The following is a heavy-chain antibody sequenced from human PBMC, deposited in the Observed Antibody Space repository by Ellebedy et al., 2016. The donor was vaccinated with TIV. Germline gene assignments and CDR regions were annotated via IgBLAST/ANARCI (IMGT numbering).Heavy chain of an antibody. CDR2: IDPNSGGT. CDR1: GYALTDNY. J-gene: IGHJ1*01. D-gene: IGHD1-26*01. CDR3: ARISGSPRGY. Sequence: ASVKVSCKASGYALTDNYVHWVRQAPGQGLEWMGCIDPNSGGTEYEEKFRGRVTMTSDSFLNTGYMQLTRLGSDDTAVYYCARISGSPRGYWGQGTLVTVSS. V-gene: IGHV1-2*02.